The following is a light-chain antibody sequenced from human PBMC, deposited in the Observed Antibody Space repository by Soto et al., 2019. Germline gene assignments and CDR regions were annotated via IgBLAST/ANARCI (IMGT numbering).Light chain of an antibody. CDR1: QSISSY. CDR2: AAS. V-gene: IGKV1-39*01. Sequence: DIQMTQSPSSLSASVGERGTITCRASQSISSYLNWYQQKPGKAPKLLIYAASSLQSGVPSRFSGSGSGTDFTLTISSLQPEDFATYYCQQSYSTLGITFGQGTRLEIK. CDR3: QQSYSTLGIT. J-gene: IGKJ5*01.